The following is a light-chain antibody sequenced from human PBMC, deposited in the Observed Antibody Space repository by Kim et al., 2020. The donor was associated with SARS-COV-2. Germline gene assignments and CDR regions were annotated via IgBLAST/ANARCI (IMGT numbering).Light chain of an antibody. CDR2: DAS. CDR3: QQYNNWPLT. V-gene: IGKV3-15*01. J-gene: IGKJ4*01. CDR1: QSISNH. Sequence: VSPGERATLSCWASQSISNHLAWYQQKPGQAPRLLIYDASTRATGVPARFSGSGSGTEFTLTISSLQSEDFAVYFCQQYNNWPLTFGGGTKVDIK.